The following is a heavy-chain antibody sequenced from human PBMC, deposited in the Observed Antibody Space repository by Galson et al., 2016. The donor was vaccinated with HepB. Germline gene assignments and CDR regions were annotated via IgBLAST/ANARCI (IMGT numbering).Heavy chain of an antibody. CDR2: IHYDGSLR. J-gene: IGHJ4*02. CDR3: VTNGRDLHY. V-gene: IGHV3-7*03. CDR1: GFAFRGTW. Sequence: SLRLSCAASGFAFRGTWLSWVRQAPGKGLEWVANIHYDGSLRFYAHSVEGRFAISRDNAKNSLYLQMDSLRADDSAIYYCVTNGRDLHYWGQGTKVTVSS.